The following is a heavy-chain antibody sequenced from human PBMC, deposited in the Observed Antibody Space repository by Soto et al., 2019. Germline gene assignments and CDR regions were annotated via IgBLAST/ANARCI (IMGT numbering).Heavy chain of an antibody. V-gene: IGHV3-23*01. D-gene: IGHD4-17*01. CDR3: AKDYATVTTGYYYGMDV. J-gene: IGHJ6*02. Sequence: GGSLRLSCAASGFTFRSYAMSWVRLAPGKGLEWVSTIGGSGVSTHYADSVKGRFTISRDNSENTLYLQMSSLRAEDTAVYYCAKDYATVTTGYYYGMDVWGQGTTVTVSS. CDR2: IGGSGVST. CDR1: GFTFRSYA.